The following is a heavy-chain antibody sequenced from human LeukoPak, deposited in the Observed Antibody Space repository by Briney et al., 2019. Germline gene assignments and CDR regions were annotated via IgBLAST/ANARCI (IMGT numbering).Heavy chain of an antibody. CDR3: ARGRYYGSGSRPDYYNGMDV. J-gene: IGHJ6*02. V-gene: IGHV4-34*01. CDR1: GGSFSGYY. Sequence: SETLSLTCAVYGGSFSGYYWSWIRQPPRKGLEWIGEINHSGSSNYNPSLKSRVTISIDTSKNQFSLKLSSVTAADTAVYYCARGRYYGSGSRPDYYNGMDVWGQRTTVTVSS. D-gene: IGHD3-10*01. CDR2: INHSGSS.